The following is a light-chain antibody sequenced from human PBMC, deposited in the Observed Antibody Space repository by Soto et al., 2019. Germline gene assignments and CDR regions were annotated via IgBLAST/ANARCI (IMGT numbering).Light chain of an antibody. J-gene: IGKJ4*01. CDR1: QSINIY. CDR2: DAS. Sequence: DIQMTQSPSSLSASVGDRVTIACRASQSINIYLSWYQQDPGKAPKLLMYDASSLQSGVPSRFSGSGSGTHFTLNNSSLQREDFATYYCQQNYGSPLTFGGGTKVEIK. CDR3: QQNYGSPLT. V-gene: IGKV1-39*01.